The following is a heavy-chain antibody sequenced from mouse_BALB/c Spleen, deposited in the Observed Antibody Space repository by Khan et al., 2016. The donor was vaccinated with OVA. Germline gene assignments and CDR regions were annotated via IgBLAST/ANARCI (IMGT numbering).Heavy chain of an antibody. CDR3: ARVYHFDV. J-gene: IGHJ1*01. CDR1: GFTFSRYA. V-gene: IGHV5-6-5*01. D-gene: IGHD2-3*01. Sequence: EVQLVESGGGLVKPGGSLKLSCAASGFTFSRYAMSWVRQTPEKRLEWVSSISSGGTTYYPDSVKGRFTISRDNARNILYLQMSSLRSGDTAMYYCARVYHFDVWGAGTTVTFSS. CDR2: ISSGGTT.